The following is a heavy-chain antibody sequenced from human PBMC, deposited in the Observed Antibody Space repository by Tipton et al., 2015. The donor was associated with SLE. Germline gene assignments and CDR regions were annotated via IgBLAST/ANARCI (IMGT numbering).Heavy chain of an antibody. J-gene: IGHJ3*02. CDR1: GFTFSNYA. CDR2: ISGSGDST. V-gene: IGHV3-23*01. CDR3: AKPLVVVVVAMEAFDI. D-gene: IGHD2-21*01. Sequence: SLRLSCAASGFTFSNYAISWVRQAPGKGLQWVSAISGSGDSTYYADSVKGRFTISRDNSKNTLYLQMNSLRTEDTAICYCAKPLVVVVVAMEAFDIWGQGTMVTVSS.